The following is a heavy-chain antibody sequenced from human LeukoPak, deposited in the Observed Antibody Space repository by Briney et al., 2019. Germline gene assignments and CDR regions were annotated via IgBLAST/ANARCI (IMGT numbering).Heavy chain of an antibody. CDR3: ARDCSSTTCYYGRQNWFDP. CDR2: IYTSGST. D-gene: IGHD2-2*01. V-gene: IGHV4-61*02. CDR1: GGSISSSSYY. Sequence: SETLSLTCTVSGGSISSSSYYWGWIRQPAGKGLEWIGRIYTSGSTNYNPSLKSRVTISVDTSKNQFSLKLSSVTAADTAVYYCARDCSSTTCYYGRQNWFDPWGQGTLVTVSS. J-gene: IGHJ5*02.